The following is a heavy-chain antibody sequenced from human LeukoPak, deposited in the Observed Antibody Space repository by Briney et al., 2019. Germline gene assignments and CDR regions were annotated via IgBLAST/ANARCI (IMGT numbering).Heavy chain of an antibody. Sequence: GGALRLSCAASGFTFSSYGMHWVGQAPGKGLEWVAVISYDGSNKYYADSVKGRFTISRDNSKNTLYLQMNSLRAEDTAVYYCPKTLSSSWSDYYYYGMDVRGKGTTVTVSS. CDR2: ISYDGSNK. V-gene: IGHV3-30*18. CDR1: GFTFSSYG. D-gene: IGHD6-13*01. J-gene: IGHJ6*04. CDR3: PKTLSSSWSDYYYYGMDV.